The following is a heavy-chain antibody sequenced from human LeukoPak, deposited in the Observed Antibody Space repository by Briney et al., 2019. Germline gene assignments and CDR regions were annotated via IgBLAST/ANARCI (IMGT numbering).Heavy chain of an antibody. Sequence: SETLSLTCTVSGYSISSGYYWGWIRQPPGKGLEWIGSIYHSGSTYYNPSLKSRVTISVDTSKNQFSLKLSSVTAADTAVYYCARGTSSSWYGYWGQGTLVTVSS. V-gene: IGHV4-38-2*02. D-gene: IGHD6-13*01. CDR1: GYSISSGYY. CDR2: IYHSGST. J-gene: IGHJ4*02. CDR3: ARGTSSSWYGY.